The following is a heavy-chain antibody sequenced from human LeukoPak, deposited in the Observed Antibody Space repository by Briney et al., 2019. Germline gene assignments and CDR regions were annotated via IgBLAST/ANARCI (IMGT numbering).Heavy chain of an antibody. V-gene: IGHV4-34*01. CDR3: ARIKVTTVKTHNWFDP. CDR1: GGSFSGYY. J-gene: IGHJ5*02. Sequence: SETLSPTCAVYGGSFSGYYWSWIRQPPGKGLEWIGEINHSGSTNYNPSLKSRVTISVDTSKNQFSLKLSSVTAADTAVYYCARIKVTTVKTHNWFDPWGQGTLVTVSS. CDR2: INHSGST. D-gene: IGHD4-4*01.